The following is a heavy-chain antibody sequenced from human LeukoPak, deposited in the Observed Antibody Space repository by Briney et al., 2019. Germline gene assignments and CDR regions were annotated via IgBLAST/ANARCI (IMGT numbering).Heavy chain of an antibody. D-gene: IGHD6-19*01. Sequence: SQTLSLTCAISGDSVSSKSATWIWLRQSPSRGLEWLGRTYYSSRWYNDYGLSVSGRITVNPDTSKNQFSLHLNSVTAEDTAVYYCARAPHGSGCDYWSQGNLVTVSS. J-gene: IGHJ4*02. V-gene: IGHV6-1*01. CDR2: TYYSSRWYN. CDR1: GDSVSSKSAT. CDR3: ARAPHGSGCDY.